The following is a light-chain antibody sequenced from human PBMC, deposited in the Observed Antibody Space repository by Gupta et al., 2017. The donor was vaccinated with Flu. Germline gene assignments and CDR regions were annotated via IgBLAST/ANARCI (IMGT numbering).Light chain of an antibody. CDR3: AAWDDSLSGRV. CDR1: SSNIRSNY. Sequence: QSVLTQPPSASGTPGQRVTISCSGSSSNIRSNYVYWYQQLPGTAPKLLIYRNNQRPSGVPDRFSGSKSGTSASLAISGLRSEDEAEYYCAAWDDSLSGRVFGGGTKLTVL. CDR2: RNN. V-gene: IGLV1-47*01. J-gene: IGLJ3*02.